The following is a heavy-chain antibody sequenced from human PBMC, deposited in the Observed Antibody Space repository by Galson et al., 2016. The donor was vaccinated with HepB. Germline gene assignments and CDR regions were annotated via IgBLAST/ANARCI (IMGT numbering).Heavy chain of an antibody. D-gene: IGHD2-2*01. V-gene: IGHV4-39*01. CDR3: VRAYSSSWSFTGGRLDH. CDR2: IHSSGST. CDR1: GDSFGASSYY. J-gene: IGHJ4*02. Sequence: TLSLTCTVSGDSFGASSYYWGWIRQPPGKGLEWIGNIHSSGSTYYNLSLKSRVTMSVDTSKNQFSLKLRSVNVGDTGVYFCVRAYSSSWSFTGGRLDHWGQGTLVTVSS.